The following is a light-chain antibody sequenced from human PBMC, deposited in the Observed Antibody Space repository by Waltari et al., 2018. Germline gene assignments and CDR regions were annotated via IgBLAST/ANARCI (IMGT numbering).Light chain of an antibody. CDR1: SSDVGGYNC. Sequence: QSALTQPPSVYGSPGQPITNPCTGTSSDVGGYNCVSWYQHHPGKAPKLLVFDVSNRPSGASNRFSGSKSGNTASLTIAGLQAGDEADYYCSSKTSSSTVVFGGGTKLTVL. V-gene: IGLV2-14*03. CDR3: SSKTSSSTVV. CDR2: DVS. J-gene: IGLJ2*01.